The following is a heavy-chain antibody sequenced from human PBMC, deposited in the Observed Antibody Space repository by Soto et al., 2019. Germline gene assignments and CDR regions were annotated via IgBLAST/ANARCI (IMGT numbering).Heavy chain of an antibody. CDR2: INPNSGGT. Sequence: QVQLVQSGAEVKKPGASVKVSGKASGYTFTGYYMHWVRQAPGQGLEWMGWINPNSGGTNYAQKFQGRVTMTRDTSFSTAYMELSRLRSDDTAVYYCARDRLALETTAFDPWGQGTLVTVSS. J-gene: IGHJ5*02. V-gene: IGHV1-2*02. D-gene: IGHD6-19*01. CDR1: GYTFTGYY. CDR3: ARDRLALETTAFDP.